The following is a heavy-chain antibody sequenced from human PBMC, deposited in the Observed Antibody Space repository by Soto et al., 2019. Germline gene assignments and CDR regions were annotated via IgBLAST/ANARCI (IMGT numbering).Heavy chain of an antibody. J-gene: IGHJ5*02. CDR3: VRVGLVGATSLSNAWFDP. CDR1: GGSVNGYY. V-gene: IGHV4-34*10. CDR2: INHTGGT. D-gene: IGHD1-26*01. Sequence: SETLSLTCAVYGGSVNGYYWNWIRQPPGKGLEWIGEINHTGGTHYNPSLKSRVTMSVDTSKNQFSLRLSSVTAADTAMYYCVRVGLVGATSLSNAWFDPWGQGTLVTVSS.